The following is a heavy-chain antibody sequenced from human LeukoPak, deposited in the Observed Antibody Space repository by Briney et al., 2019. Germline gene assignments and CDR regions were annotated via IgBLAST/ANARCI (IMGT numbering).Heavy chain of an antibody. CDR2: IYNSGGT. J-gene: IGHJ4*02. CDR1: GGSVSSYY. D-gene: IGHD6-6*01. Sequence: SETLSLTCTVSGGSVSSYYWSWIRQPAGKGLEWIGRIYNSGGTNYNPSLKSRVTMSVDTSKNQFSLKLSSVTAADTAVYYCARVGSSRAAQEYWGQGTLVTVSS. CDR3: ARVGSSRAAQEY. V-gene: IGHV4-4*07.